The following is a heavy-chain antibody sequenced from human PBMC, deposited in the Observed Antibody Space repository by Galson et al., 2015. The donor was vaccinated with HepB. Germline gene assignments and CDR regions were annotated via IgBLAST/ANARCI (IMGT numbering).Heavy chain of an antibody. D-gene: IGHD6-13*01. V-gene: IGHV1-69*13. J-gene: IGHJ6*02. CDR3: ARDGRMDVVAAAGYYYYYGMDV. CDR2: IIPIFGTA. CDR1: GGTFSSYA. Sequence: SVKVSCKASGGTFSSYAISWVRQAPGQGLEWMGGIIPIFGTANYAQKFQGRVTITADESTSTAYMELSSLRSEDTAVYYCARDGRMDVVAAAGYYYYYGMDVWGQGTTVTVSS.